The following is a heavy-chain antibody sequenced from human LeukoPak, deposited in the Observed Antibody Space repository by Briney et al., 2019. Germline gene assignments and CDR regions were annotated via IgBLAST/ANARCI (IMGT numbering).Heavy chain of an antibody. D-gene: IGHD1-26*01. J-gene: IGHJ4*02. CDR3: ARGEDGSYFFDY. Sequence: GGSLRLSCAASEFTFSRYWMQWVRQAPGKGLVCVSRINSDGTITNYADSVKGRFTISRDNAKNTLYLQMNSLRAEDTAVYYCARGEDGSYFFDYWGQGTLVTVSS. CDR2: INSDGTIT. V-gene: IGHV3-74*01. CDR1: EFTFSRYW.